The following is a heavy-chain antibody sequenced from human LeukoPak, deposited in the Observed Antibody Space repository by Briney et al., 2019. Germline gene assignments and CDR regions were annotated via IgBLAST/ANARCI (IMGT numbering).Heavy chain of an antibody. CDR3: AKELTPDRRVFAPFHI. V-gene: IGHV3-48*03. CDR2: ISSRGGTI. J-gene: IGHJ3*02. CDR1: GFTFSDYE. Sequence: GGSLRLSCAASGFTFSDYEMDWVRQSPERGLEWVSYISSRGGTIYYADSVKGRFTISRDNAKNSLYLQMNSLRAEDTAVYYCAKELTPDRRVFAPFHIWGQGTMATVSS. D-gene: IGHD1-26*01.